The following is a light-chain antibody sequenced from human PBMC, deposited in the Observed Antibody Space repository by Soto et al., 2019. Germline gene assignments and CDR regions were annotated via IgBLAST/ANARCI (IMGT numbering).Light chain of an antibody. Sequence: DIQRTPSPSTPSASLGDRVTITCRASQSISSWLAWYQQKPGKAPKLLIYKASSLESGVTSRFSGSGSGTEFTLTISSLQPDDFATYYCQHFNSYPWTFGQGTKV. V-gene: IGKV1-5*03. CDR1: QSISSW. CDR2: KAS. CDR3: QHFNSYPWT. J-gene: IGKJ1*01.